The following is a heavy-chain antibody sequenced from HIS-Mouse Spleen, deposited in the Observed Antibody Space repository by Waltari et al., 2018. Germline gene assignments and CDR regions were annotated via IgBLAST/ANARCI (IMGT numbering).Heavy chain of an antibody. CDR2: IYYSGST. CDR3: ARKRTASGWFDP. CDR1: GGSISSSSYY. Sequence: QLQLQESGPGLGKPSETLSPTCTVPGGSISSSSYYWGWIRQPPGKGLEWIGSIYYSGSTYYNPSLKSRVTISVDTSKNQFSLKLSSVTAADTAVYYCARKRTASGWFDPWGQGTLVTVSS. J-gene: IGHJ5*02. D-gene: IGHD2-21*02. V-gene: IGHV4-39*01.